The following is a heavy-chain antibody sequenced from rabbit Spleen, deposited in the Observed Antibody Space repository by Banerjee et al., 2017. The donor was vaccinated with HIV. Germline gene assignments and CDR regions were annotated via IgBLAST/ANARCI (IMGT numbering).Heavy chain of an antibody. CDR3: VRGASSSGYYSL. CDR2: IEPIFGRT. CDR1: GVSFSSSSY. V-gene: IGHV1S40*01. D-gene: IGHD1-1*01. Sequence: QSLEESGGDLVKPGASLTLTCTASGVSFSSSSYMCWVRQAPGKGLEWIGYIEPIFGRTYYANWVNGRFSISRENAQNTLYLQLNSLTAADTATYFCVRGASSSGYYSLWGPGTLVTVS. J-gene: IGHJ4*01.